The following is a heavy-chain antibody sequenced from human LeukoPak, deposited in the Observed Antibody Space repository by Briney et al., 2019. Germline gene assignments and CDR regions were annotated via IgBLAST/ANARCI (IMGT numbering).Heavy chain of an antibody. CDR3: ARETASSYGYSGDY. CDR1: GFTFSSYW. D-gene: IGHD5-18*01. CDR2: IKQDGSEK. J-gene: IGHJ4*02. Sequence: GGSLRLSCAASGFTFSSYWISWVRQAPGKGLEWVANIKQDGSEKYYVDSVKGRFTISRDNAKNSLYLQMNSLRAEDTAVYYCARETASSYGYSGDYWGQGTLVTVSS. V-gene: IGHV3-7*01.